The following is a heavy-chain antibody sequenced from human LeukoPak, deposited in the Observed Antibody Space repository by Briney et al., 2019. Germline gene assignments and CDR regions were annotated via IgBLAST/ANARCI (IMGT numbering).Heavy chain of an antibody. D-gene: IGHD5-24*01. V-gene: IGHV4-30-2*01. J-gene: IGHJ6*03. CDR1: GGSIGIDDYY. CDR3: ARVRDPYYYYMDV. CDR2: IYHRGTT. Sequence: SETLSLTCTVSGGSIGIDDYYWTWIRQPPGKGLEWVGYIYHRGTTYYNPSLESRVTISVDRSKNQFSLKLSSVTAADTAMFYCARVRDPYYYYMDVWGKGTTVTVSS.